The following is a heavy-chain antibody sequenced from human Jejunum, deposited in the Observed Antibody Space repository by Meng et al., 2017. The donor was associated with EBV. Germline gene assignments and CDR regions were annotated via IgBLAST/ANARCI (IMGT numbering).Heavy chain of an antibody. CDR2: MHPGGST. J-gene: IGHJ4*02. CDR3: AKSNDYSLNS. D-gene: IGHD4-11*01. CDR1: VYSPMSSHW. V-gene: IGHV4-4*02. Sequence: VQLTGAGPGWGKRSGTVSLPCAVSVYSPMSSHWWSWVRQPPGKGLEWIGEMHPGGSTNYNPSLKSRVTISVDNYKNQFSLKLTSVTAADTAVYYCAKSNDYSLNSWGQGTLVTVSS.